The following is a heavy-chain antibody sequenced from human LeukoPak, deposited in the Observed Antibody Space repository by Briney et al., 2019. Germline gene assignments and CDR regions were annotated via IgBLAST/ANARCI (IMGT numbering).Heavy chain of an antibody. D-gene: IGHD3-16*02. CDR3: ARRRIMITFGGVIVRGPFDY. J-gene: IGHJ4*02. Sequence: ITFSSYAMSWVRQPPGKGLEWIGSLYYSGSTYYNPSLKSRVTISVDTSKNQFSLKLSSVTAADTAVYYCARRRIMITFGGVIVRGPFDYWGQGTLVTVSS. CDR1: ITFSSYA. V-gene: IGHV4-39*07. CDR2: LYYSGST.